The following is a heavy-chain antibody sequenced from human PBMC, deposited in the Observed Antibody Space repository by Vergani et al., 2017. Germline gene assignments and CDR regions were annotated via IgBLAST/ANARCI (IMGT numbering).Heavy chain of an antibody. CDR1: GYTFTGYY. V-gene: IGHV1-2*02. CDR2: INPNSGGT. J-gene: IGHJ4*02. Sequence: QVQLVQSGAEVKKPGASVKVSCKASGYTFTGYYMHWVRQAPGQGLEWMGWINPNSGGTNYAQKFQGRVTMTRDTSISTAYMELSRLRSDDTAVYYFARDSTELGYCSSTSCYHAVDYWGQGTLVTVSS. CDR3: ARDSTELGYCSSTSCYHAVDY. D-gene: IGHD2-2*01.